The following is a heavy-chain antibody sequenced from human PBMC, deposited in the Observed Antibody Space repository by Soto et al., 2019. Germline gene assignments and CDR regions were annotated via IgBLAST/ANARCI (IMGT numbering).Heavy chain of an antibody. J-gene: IGHJ6*03. CDR3: ARDSSPNYYYYYMDV. CDR2: IIPILGIA. Sequence: SVKVSCKASGGTFSSYTISWVRQAPGQGLEWMGRIIPILGIANYAQKFQGRVTITADKSTSTAYMELSSLRSEDTAVYYCARDSSPNYYYYYMDVWGKGTTVTAP. CDR1: GGTFSSYT. V-gene: IGHV1-69*04.